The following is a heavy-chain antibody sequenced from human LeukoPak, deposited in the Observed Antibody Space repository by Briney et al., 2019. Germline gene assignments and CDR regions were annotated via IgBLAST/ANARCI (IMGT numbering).Heavy chain of an antibody. J-gene: IGHJ3*02. CDR1: GFTFSSYS. Sequence: GGSLRLSCAASGFTFSSYSMNWVRQAPGKGLEWVSSISSSSSYIYYADSVKGRFTISRDNAKNSLYLQMNSLRAEDTAVYYCARDAERITMVRGVIGAFDIWGQGTMVTVSS. D-gene: IGHD3-10*01. V-gene: IGHV3-21*01. CDR2: ISSSSSYI. CDR3: ARDAERITMVRGVIGAFDI.